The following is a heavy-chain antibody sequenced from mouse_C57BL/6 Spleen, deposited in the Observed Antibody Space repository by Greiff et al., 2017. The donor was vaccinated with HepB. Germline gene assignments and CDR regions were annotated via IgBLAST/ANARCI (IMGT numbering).Heavy chain of an antibody. J-gene: IGHJ4*01. D-gene: IGHD2-4*01. Sequence: EVQLQQSGPELVKPGASVKMSCKASGYTFTDYNMHCVKQSHGKSLEWIGYINPNNGGTSYNQKFKGKATLTVNKSSSTAYMELRSLTSEDSAVYYVARGNYDYPYEAMDYWGQGTSVTVSS. CDR3: ARGNYDYPYEAMDY. CDR1: GYTFTDYN. CDR2: INPNNGGT. V-gene: IGHV1-22*01.